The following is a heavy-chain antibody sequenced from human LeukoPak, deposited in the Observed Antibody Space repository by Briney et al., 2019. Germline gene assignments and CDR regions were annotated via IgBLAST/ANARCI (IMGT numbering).Heavy chain of an antibody. CDR2: ITTSGATK. V-gene: IGHV3-48*04. J-gene: IGHJ4*02. CDR3: ARDAGWIRDN. CDR1: GFTFSSYN. Sequence: GGSLRLSCAASGFTFSSYNMIWVRQSPGKGLDWVSFITTSGATKYYADSVKGRFAISRDNAKNSLYLEMNSLRAEDTALYYCARDAGWIRDNWGQGTLVTVSS. D-gene: IGHD2-2*03.